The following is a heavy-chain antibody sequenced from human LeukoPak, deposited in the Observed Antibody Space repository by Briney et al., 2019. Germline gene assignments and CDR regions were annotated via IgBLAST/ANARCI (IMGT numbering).Heavy chain of an antibody. CDR1: GGSFSGYY. D-gene: IGHD1-26*01. CDR3: ARIVGYGMDV. J-gene: IGHJ6*02. V-gene: IGHV4-34*01. Sequence: PSETLSLTCAVYGGSFSGYYWSWIRQPPGKGLEWIGEINHSGSTNYNPSLKSRVTISVDTSKNQFSLKLSSVTAADTAAYYCARIVGYGMDVWGQRTTVTVSS. CDR2: INHSGST.